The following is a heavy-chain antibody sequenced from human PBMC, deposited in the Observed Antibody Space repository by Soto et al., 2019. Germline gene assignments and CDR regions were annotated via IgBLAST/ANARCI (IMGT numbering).Heavy chain of an antibody. D-gene: IGHD3-10*01. V-gene: IGHV4-34*01. CDR1: GGSFSDDASSSDWY. J-gene: IGHJ5*02. Sequence: KPSETLSLTCAVYGGSFSDDASSSDWYWNWIRQSPGKGLEWIGEIDRSGRTKYNPSLKSRVSISVDTSKNQFSLKLSSVTAADTAVYFCARHSPPYGSQGSWFDPWGQGTLVTVSS. CDR3: ARHSPPYGSQGSWFDP. CDR2: IDRSGRT.